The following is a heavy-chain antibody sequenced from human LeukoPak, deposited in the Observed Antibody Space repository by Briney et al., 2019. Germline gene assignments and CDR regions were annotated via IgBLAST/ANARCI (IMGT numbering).Heavy chain of an antibody. CDR3: ARERRGYPQYNWFDP. CDR2: INHSGST. V-gene: IGHV4-34*01. Sequence: PSETLSLTCAVYGGSFSGYYWSWIRQPPGKGLEWIGEINHSGSTNYNPSLKSRVTISVDTSKNQFSLKLSSVTAADTAVYYCARERRGYPQYNWFDPWGQGTLVTVSS. D-gene: IGHD1-1*01. CDR1: GGSFSGYY. J-gene: IGHJ5*02.